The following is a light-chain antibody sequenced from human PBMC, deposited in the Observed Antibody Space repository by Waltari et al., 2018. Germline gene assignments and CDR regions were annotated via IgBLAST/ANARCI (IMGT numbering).Light chain of an antibody. CDR2: GAS. V-gene: IGKV4-1*01. J-gene: IGKJ2*01. CDR1: QSVLYSSNNYNS. CDR3: QQYYESPYT. Sequence: DIVMTQSPDSLAVSLGERASINCKSSQSVLYSSNNYNSLAWYQQTPGQPPQPLIYGASTRESGVPDRFGGSGSGTHFTLTISSLQAEDVAVYYCQQYYESPYTFGQGTKLEIK.